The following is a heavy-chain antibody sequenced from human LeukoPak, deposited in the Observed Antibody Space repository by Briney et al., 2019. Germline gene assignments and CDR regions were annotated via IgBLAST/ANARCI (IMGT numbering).Heavy chain of an antibody. CDR2: IDTGTSTI. J-gene: IGHJ4*02. CDR1: GFTFSTYS. V-gene: IGHV3-48*01. CDR3: AKEGSIFGVVIRPYYFDY. D-gene: IGHD3-3*01. Sequence: PGGSLRLSCAASGFTFSTYSMNWVRQAPGKGLEWVSYIDTGTSTIYYADSVKGRFTISKDNAKNSLYLQMNSLRAEDTAVYYCAKEGSIFGVVIRPYYFDYWGQGTLVTVSS.